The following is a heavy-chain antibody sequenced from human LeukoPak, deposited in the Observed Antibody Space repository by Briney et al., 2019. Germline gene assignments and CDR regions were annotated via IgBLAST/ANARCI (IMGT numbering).Heavy chain of an antibody. V-gene: IGHV3-13*01. CDR2: IGSSGDT. CDR1: GFTFRSYD. J-gene: IGHJ6*02. Sequence: GGSLRLSCAASGFTFRSYDMHWVRQATGKGLEWVSAIGSSGDTHYPDSVKGQFTISRENAENSLYLQMNSLRAEDTAVYYCARDSYYYGSGTYSPPRYGMDVWGQGTTVIVSS. CDR3: ARDSYYYGSGTYSPPRYGMDV. D-gene: IGHD3-10*01.